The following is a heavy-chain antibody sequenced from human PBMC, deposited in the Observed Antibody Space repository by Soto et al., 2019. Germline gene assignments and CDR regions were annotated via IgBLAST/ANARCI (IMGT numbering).Heavy chain of an antibody. D-gene: IGHD1-1*01. Sequence: GGSLRLSCAASGFNFRTYAMSWVRQAPGKGLVWVSGISKSGADTYYADSVKGRFTVSRDNSKNTLFLQMNSLRAEDTAVYYCARKDVTGTASYFDLWGQGTLVTVSS. J-gene: IGHJ5*02. CDR2: ISKSGADT. V-gene: IGHV3-23*01. CDR3: ARKDVTGTASYFDL. CDR1: GFNFRTYA.